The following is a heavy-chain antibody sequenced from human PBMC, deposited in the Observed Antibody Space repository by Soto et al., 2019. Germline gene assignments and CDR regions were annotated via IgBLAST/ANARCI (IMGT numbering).Heavy chain of an antibody. J-gene: IGHJ6*02. V-gene: IGHV5-51*01. D-gene: IGHD2-2*01. CDR2: IYPGDSDT. CDR1: GYSFTSYW. CDR3: ARRSRYAVGVYGMDV. Sequence: EVQLVQSGAEVKKPGESLKISCKGSGYSFTSYWIGWVRQMPGKGLEWMGIIYPGDSDTRYSPSFQGQVTISADKSVSTAYLQWSSLKASDTAMYYCARRSRYAVGVYGMDVWGQGTTVTVSS.